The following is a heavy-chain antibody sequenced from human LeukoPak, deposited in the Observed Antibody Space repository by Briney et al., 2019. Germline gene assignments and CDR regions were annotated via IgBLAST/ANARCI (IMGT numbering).Heavy chain of an antibody. D-gene: IGHD2-21*01. CDR2: ISYDGSNK. Sequence: PGGSLRLSCAASGFTFSNYNMNWVRQAPGKAMEWVAVISYDGSNKYYADSVKGRFTISRDNSKNTLYLQMNSLRAEDTAVYYCARFPTIVVGPGDYWGQGTLVTVSS. CDR3: ARFPTIVVGPGDY. V-gene: IGHV3-30*03. J-gene: IGHJ4*02. CDR1: GFTFSNYN.